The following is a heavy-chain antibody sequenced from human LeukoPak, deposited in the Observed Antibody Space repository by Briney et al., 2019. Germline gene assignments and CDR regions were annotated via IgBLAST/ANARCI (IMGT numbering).Heavy chain of an antibody. CDR1: GFTFSSYS. V-gene: IGHV3-21*01. CDR2: ISSSSYI. J-gene: IGHJ4*02. D-gene: IGHD3-22*01. Sequence: GGSLGLSCAASGFTFSSYSMNWVRQAPGKGLEWVSSISSSSYIYYADSVKGRFTISRDNAKNSLYPQMNSLRAEDTAVYYCARDYTAAPTYYYDSSGYYRFWGQGTLVTVSS. CDR3: ARDYTAAPTYYYDSSGYYRF.